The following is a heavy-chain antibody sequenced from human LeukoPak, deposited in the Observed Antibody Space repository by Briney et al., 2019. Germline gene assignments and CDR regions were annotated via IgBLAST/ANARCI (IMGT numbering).Heavy chain of an antibody. Sequence: GGSLRLSCAASGFTFSRYSMNWVRQAPGKGLEWVSSISISSNYIYYADSVKGRFTISRDNAKNTLYLQMNSLRAEDTAVYYCARGQAQQWLVSPWNYYYMDVWGKGTTVTISS. V-gene: IGHV3-21*01. D-gene: IGHD6-19*01. CDR3: ARGQAQQWLVSPWNYYYMDV. J-gene: IGHJ6*03. CDR1: GFTFSRYS. CDR2: ISISSNYI.